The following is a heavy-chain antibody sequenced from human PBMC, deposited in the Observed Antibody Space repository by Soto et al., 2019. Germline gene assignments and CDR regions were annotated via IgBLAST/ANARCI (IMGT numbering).Heavy chain of an antibody. CDR1: GGSFSGYY. CDR3: ARGLPRAVPALVAAQKNWFDP. Sequence: SETLSLTCAVYGGSFSGYYWSWIRQPPGKGLEWIGEINHSGSTNYNPSLKSRVTISVDTSKNQFSLKLSSVTAADTAVYYCARGLPRAVPALVAAQKNWFDPWGQGTMVTVYS. D-gene: IGHD2-2*01. CDR2: INHSGST. J-gene: IGHJ5*02. V-gene: IGHV4-34*01.